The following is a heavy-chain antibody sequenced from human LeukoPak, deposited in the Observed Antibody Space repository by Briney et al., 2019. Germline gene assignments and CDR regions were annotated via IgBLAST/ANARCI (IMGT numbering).Heavy chain of an antibody. D-gene: IGHD3-3*01. CDR1: GGTFSSYA. CDR2: IIPILGIA. CDR3: AAEKRFRAPYV. V-gene: IGHV1-69*04. Sequence: ASVKVSCKASGGTFSSYAISWVRQAPGQGLEWMGRIIPILGIANYAQKFQGRVTITADESTSTAYMELSSLRSEDTAVYYCAAEKRFRAPYVWGQGTTVTVSS. J-gene: IGHJ6*02.